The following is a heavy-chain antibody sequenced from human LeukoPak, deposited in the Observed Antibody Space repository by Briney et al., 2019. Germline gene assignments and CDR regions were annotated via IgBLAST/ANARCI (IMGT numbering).Heavy chain of an antibody. CDR3: ARWGSSWTFHDY. J-gene: IGHJ4*02. V-gene: IGHV1-24*01. CDR1: GYTLTELS. Sequence: ASVKVSCKVSGYTLTELSMHWVRQAPGKGLEWMGGFDPEDGETIYAQKFQGRVTMTEDTSTDTAYMELSSLRSDDTAVYYCARWGSSWTFHDYWGQGTLVTVSS. D-gene: IGHD2-2*01. CDR2: FDPEDGET.